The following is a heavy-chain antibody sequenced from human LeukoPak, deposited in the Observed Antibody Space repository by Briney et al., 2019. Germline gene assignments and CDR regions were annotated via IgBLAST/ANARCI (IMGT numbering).Heavy chain of an antibody. CDR1: GYTFTSYD. D-gene: IGHD4-17*01. CDR3: ARTNNYGDYDDY. V-gene: IGHV1-8*01. CDR2: MNPNSGNT. Sequence: ASVKVSCKASGYTFTSYDINWVQQATGQGLEWMGWMNPNSGNTGYAQKFQGRVTMTRNTSISTAYMELSSLRSEDTPVYYCARTNNYGDYDDYWGQGTLVTVSS. J-gene: IGHJ4*02.